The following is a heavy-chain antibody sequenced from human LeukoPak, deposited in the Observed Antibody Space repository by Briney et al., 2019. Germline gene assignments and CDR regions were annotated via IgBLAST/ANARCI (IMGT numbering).Heavy chain of an antibody. CDR1: GGSISSGGYY. Sequence: PSEALSLTCTVSGGSISSGGYYWSWIRQPPGKGLEWIGYIYHSGSTYYNPSLKSRVTISVDRSKNQFSLKLSSVTAADTAVYYCARERNDFWSGRGYFDYWGQGTLVTVSS. J-gene: IGHJ4*02. V-gene: IGHV4-30-2*01. D-gene: IGHD3-3*01. CDR3: ARERNDFWSGRGYFDY. CDR2: IYHSGST.